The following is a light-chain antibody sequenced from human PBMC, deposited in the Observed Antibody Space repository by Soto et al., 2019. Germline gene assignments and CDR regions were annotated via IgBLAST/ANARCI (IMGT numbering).Light chain of an antibody. CDR1: ESVSNG. V-gene: IGKV3-15*01. Sequence: EIVMTQSPATLSVSPGERATLSCRSSESVSNGLAWYQQKPGQAPRLLIYGAPTRATGIPARFSGSGYGTEFKLTISSLQSEDFAVYSCQQYKIRPHVTFGQGTRLEIE. CDR3: QQYKIRPHVT. J-gene: IGKJ5*01. CDR2: GAP.